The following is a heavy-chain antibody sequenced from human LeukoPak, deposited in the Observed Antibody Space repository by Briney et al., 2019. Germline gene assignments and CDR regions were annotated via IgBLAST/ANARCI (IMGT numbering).Heavy chain of an antibody. Sequence: ASVKVSCKASGYTFTSYGISWVRQAPGQGLEWMGWISAYNGITNYAQKLQGRVTMTTDTSTSTAYMELRSLRSDDTAVYYCAREVIVVVPAAPTAYYGMDVWGQGTAVTVSS. D-gene: IGHD2-2*01. J-gene: IGHJ6*02. V-gene: IGHV1-18*01. CDR2: ISAYNGIT. CDR1: GYTFTSYG. CDR3: AREVIVVVPAAPTAYYGMDV.